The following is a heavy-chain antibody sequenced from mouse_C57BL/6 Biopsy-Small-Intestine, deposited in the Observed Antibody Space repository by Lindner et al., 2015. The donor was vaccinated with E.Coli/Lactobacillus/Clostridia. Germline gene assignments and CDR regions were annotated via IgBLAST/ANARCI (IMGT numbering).Heavy chain of an antibody. V-gene: IGHV3-1*01. CDR1: GYSITSGYD. CDR3: ARGGSSGYSYYYAMDY. CDR2: ISYSGST. D-gene: IGHD3-2*02. J-gene: IGHJ4*01. Sequence: VQLQESGPGMVKPSQSLPLTCTVTGYSITSGYDWHWIRHFPGNKLEWMGYISYSGSTNYNPSLKSRISITHDTSKNHFFLKLNSVTTEDTATYYCARGGSSGYSYYYAMDYWGQGTSVTVSS.